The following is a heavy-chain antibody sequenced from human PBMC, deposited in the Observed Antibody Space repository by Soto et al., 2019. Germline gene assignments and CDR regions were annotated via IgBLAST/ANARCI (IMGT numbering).Heavy chain of an antibody. CDR1: GFIFDDYA. Sequence: EVQLVESGGGLVQPGRSLRLSCAASGFIFDDYAMHWVRQAPGKGLEWVSVISGNSGSLGYADSVKGRFTISRDNAKNSLYLQMNSLRAEDTALYYCAKDRYSSSAYYYYGMYAWGQGTTVTVSS. CDR2: ISGNSGSL. CDR3: AKDRYSSSAYYYYGMYA. V-gene: IGHV3-9*01. D-gene: IGHD6-6*01. J-gene: IGHJ6*02.